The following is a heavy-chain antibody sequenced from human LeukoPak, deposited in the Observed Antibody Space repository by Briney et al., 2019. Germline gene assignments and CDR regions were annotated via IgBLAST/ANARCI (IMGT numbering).Heavy chain of an antibody. J-gene: IGHJ5*02. CDR1: GGSISSFY. Sequence: SETLSLTRTVSGGSISSFYWSWIRQPAGKGLEWIGRINTSGSTNYNPSLQSRVTIPIDKSKNQFSLSLSSVTAADTAVYYCARGHEGSDGFTRFDPWGQGTLVTVSS. V-gene: IGHV4-4*07. CDR3: ARGHEGSDGFTRFDP. D-gene: IGHD5-24*01. CDR2: INTSGST.